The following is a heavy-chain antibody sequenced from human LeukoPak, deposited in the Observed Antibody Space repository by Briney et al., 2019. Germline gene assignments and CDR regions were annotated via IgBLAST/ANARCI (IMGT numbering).Heavy chain of an antibody. CDR1: GYTLTELS. Sequence: ASVKVSCKVSGYTLTELSMHWVRQAPGKGLEWMGGFDPEDGETIYAQKFQGRVTMTEDTPTDTAYMELSSLRSEDTAVYYCATPSGSNGYYFDYWGQGTLVTVSS. V-gene: IGHV1-24*01. CDR2: FDPEDGET. D-gene: IGHD1-1*01. CDR3: ATPSGSNGYYFDY. J-gene: IGHJ4*02.